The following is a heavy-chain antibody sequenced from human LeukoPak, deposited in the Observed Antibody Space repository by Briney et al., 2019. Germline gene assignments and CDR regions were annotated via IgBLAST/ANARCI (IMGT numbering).Heavy chain of an antibody. CDR2: ISYDGSNK. V-gene: IGHV3-30*19. CDR3: ARELEPNYYYYYGMDV. CDR1: GFTFGSYG. Sequence: GTSLRLSCVTSGFTFGSYGMHWVRQAPGKGLEWVAVISYDGSNKYYADSVKGRFTISRDNSKNTLYLQMNSLRAEDTAVYYCARELEPNYYYYYGMDVWGQGTTVTVSS. J-gene: IGHJ6*02. D-gene: IGHD1-1*01.